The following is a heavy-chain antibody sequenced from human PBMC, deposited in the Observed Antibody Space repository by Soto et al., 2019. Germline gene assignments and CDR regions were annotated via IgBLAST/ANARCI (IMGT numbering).Heavy chain of an antibody. J-gene: IGHJ6*02. D-gene: IGHD3-16*01. CDR1: GYTFTSYY. CDR2: INPSGGST. Sequence: ASVKVSCKASGYTFTSYYMHWVRQAPGQGLEWMGIINPSGGSTSYAQKFQGRVTMTRDTSTSTVYMELSSLRSEDTAVYYCARVVPSGVGYFGYHYGMDVWGQGTTVTVSS. V-gene: IGHV1-46*01. CDR3: ARVVPSGVGYFGYHYGMDV.